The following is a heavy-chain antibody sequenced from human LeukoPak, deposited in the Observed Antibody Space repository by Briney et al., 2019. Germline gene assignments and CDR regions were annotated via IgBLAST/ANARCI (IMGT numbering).Heavy chain of an antibody. V-gene: IGHV4-59*01. Sequence: SETLSLTCTVSGGSISSYYWSWIRQPPGKGLEWIGYIYYSGSTNYNPSLKSRVTISVDTSKNQFSLKLSSETAADTAVYYCARGGPYSSGWYYFDYWGQGTLVTVSS. CDR1: GGSISSYY. CDR3: ARGGPYSSGWYYFDY. D-gene: IGHD6-19*01. CDR2: IYYSGST. J-gene: IGHJ4*02.